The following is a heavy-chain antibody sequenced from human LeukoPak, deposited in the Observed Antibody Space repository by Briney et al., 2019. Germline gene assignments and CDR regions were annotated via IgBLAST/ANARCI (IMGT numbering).Heavy chain of an antibody. Sequence: GASVKVSCKASGYTFSSYDIIWVRQATGQGLEWMGRMNPNTGNTDYAQKFQGRVTITRDTSITTAYTELRSLRSEDTAVYYCGLERKYCGGDCYLANWGQGTLVTVSS. CDR2: MNPNTGNT. CDR1: GYTFSSYD. D-gene: IGHD2-21*02. CDR3: GLERKYCGGDCYLAN. J-gene: IGHJ4*02. V-gene: IGHV1-8*01.